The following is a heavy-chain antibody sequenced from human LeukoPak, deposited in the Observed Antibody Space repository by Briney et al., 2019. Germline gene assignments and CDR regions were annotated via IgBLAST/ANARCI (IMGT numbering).Heavy chain of an antibody. CDR3: ARADYGDFFDY. CDR2: IYHSGST. D-gene: IGHD4-17*01. V-gene: IGHV4-38-2*01. CDR1: GFTFSDYY. J-gene: IGHJ4*02. Sequence: PGGSLRLSCAASGFTFSDYYMSWIRQAPGKGLKWIGSIYHSGSTYYNPSLKSRVTISVDTSKNQFSLKLSSVTAADTAVYYCARADYGDFFDYWGQGTLVTVSS.